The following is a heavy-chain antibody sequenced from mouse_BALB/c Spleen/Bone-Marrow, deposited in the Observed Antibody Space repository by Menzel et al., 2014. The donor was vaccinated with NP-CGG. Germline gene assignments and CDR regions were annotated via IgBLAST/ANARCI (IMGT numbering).Heavy chain of an antibody. CDR3: ASYYYGHYLED. V-gene: IGHV14-3*02. D-gene: IGHD1-1*01. CDR1: GLNIKDTY. J-gene: IGHJ2*01. Sequence: SGAELVKAGASVKLSCTASGLNIKDTYMRWVKQRPEQGLEWIGRVDPSNGNTKYDPKFQGKATITADTSSNTAYLQLSSLTSEDTAVYYCASYYYGHYLEDWGQGTTRTVS. CDR2: VDPSNGNT.